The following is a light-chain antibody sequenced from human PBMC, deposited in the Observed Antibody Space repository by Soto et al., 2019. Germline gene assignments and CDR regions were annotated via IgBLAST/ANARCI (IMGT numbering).Light chain of an antibody. CDR2: KAS. Sequence: EIQMTQSPPSLSASVGDRFTIAFRASQSISSWLAWYQQKPGKAPKLLIYKASSLESGVPSRFSGSGSGTEFTLTISSLQPDDFATYYCQQYNSYSRTFGQGTKVDIK. V-gene: IGKV1-5*03. J-gene: IGKJ1*01. CDR1: QSISSW. CDR3: QQYNSYSRT.